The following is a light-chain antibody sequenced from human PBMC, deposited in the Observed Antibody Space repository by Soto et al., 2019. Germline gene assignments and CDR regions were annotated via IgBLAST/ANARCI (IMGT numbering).Light chain of an antibody. V-gene: IGLV1-44*01. CDR3: STWYDTLDAYV. J-gene: IGLJ1*01. Sequence: QSVLPQPPSASAPPGQRVTISCSGGSSNIGDNPVNWYQHLPGAAPTLLIYTNNQRPSGVPDRFSGSKSGPSASLAISGLRSEDEADYYCSTWYDTLDAYVVGSWTKVTVL. CDR1: SSNIGDNP. CDR2: TNN.